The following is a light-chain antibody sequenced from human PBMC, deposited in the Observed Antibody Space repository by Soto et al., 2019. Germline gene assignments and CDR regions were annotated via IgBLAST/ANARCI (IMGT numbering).Light chain of an antibody. CDR1: QSVRNW. Sequence: IQMTQSPSTVSASVGDGVTITCRASQSVRNWLAWFQQKPGKPPKLLIYKTSRLESGVPSRFNGSGYGTDFTLTISSLQPDEFATYYCQKYHAFPLTFGQGTKLE. CDR2: KTS. CDR3: QKYHAFPLT. J-gene: IGKJ2*01. V-gene: IGKV1-5*03.